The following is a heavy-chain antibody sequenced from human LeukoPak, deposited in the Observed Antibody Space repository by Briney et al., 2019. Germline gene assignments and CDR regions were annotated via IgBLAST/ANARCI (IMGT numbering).Heavy chain of an antibody. J-gene: IGHJ4*02. V-gene: IGHV3-23*01. CDR1: GFTFSSYA. CDR3: AKPLTRYYYDSSGYFAGLNPNY. D-gene: IGHD3-22*01. CDR2: ISGSGGST. Sequence: GGSLRLSCAASGFTFSSYAMSWVRQAPGKGLEWVSAISGSGGSTYYADSVKGRFTISRDNSKNTLYLQMNSLRAEDTAVYYCAKPLTRYYYDSSGYFAGLNPNYWGQGTLVTVSS.